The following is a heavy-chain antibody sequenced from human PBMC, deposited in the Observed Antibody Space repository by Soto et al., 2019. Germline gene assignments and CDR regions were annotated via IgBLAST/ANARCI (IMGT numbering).Heavy chain of an antibody. J-gene: IGHJ6*03. CDR2: ISSSSSYI. D-gene: IGHD3-3*01. V-gene: IGHV3-21*01. Sequence: GGSLRLSCAASGFTFSSYSMNWVRQAPGKGLEWVSSISSSSSYIYYADSVKGRFTISRDNAKNSLYLQMNSLRAEDTAVYYCARDQFWTSNYYYYYMDVWGKGTTVTVSS. CDR3: ARDQFWTSNYYYYYMDV. CDR1: GFTFSSYS.